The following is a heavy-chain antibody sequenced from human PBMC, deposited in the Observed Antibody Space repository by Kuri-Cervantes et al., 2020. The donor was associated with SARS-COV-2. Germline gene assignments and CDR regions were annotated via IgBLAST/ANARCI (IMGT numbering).Heavy chain of an antibody. D-gene: IGHD3-10*01. CDR2: INPYTGGT. Sequence: ASVKVSCKASGLTFIDYYIHWVRQAPRQGLEWMGCINPYTGGTQYAQKFQGWVTLTRDTSLSTAFMELSRLTSDDTALYYCARGEGVRGLMVVFRWRGAGPLDLWGQGSPVTVSS. CDR3: ARGEGVRGLMVVFRWRGAGPLDL. CDR1: GLTFIDYY. V-gene: IGHV1-2*04. J-gene: IGHJ5*02.